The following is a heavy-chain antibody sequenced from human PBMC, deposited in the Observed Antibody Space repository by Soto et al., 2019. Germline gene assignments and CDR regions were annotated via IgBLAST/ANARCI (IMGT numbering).Heavy chain of an antibody. V-gene: IGHV3-23*01. CDR3: AKQTVAGYTWFDL. Sequence: PGGSLRLSCAASGFTFTNYGMSWVRQAPGKGLEWVSTLSGSGDSTFYADSVKGRFTISRDNSKNTLYLQMNSLRAEDTAVYSCAKQTVAGYTWFDLWGQGILVTVSS. CDR1: GFTFTNYG. D-gene: IGHD6-19*01. J-gene: IGHJ5*02. CDR2: LSGSGDST.